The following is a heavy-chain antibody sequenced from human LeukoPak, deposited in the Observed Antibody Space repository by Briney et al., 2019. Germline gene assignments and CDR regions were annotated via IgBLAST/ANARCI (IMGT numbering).Heavy chain of an antibody. Sequence: SQTLSLTCGVSGASVSSIGYSWSWLRQPPGRGLEWIGYIYQSGSASYNPSLQSRVTISIDKSKNQFSLKLSSVTAADTAVYYCARDVDTAMAAWGQGTLVTVSS. CDR3: ARDVDTAMAA. CDR2: IYQSGSA. D-gene: IGHD5-18*01. V-gene: IGHV4-30-2*01. CDR1: GASVSSIGYS. J-gene: IGHJ5*02.